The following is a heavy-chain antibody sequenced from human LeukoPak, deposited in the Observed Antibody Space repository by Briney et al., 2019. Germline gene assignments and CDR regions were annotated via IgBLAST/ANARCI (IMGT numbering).Heavy chain of an antibody. CDR2: INHSGRT. D-gene: IGHD4/OR15-4a*01. CDR1: GYSISSGYY. Sequence: SETLSLTCTVSGYSISSGYYWDFIRQTPGKGLEWIGEINHSGRTNYNPSLKSRVTISVDTSKNQFSLKLSSVTAADTAVYYCARQNYGAAPLRYWGQGTLVTVSS. J-gene: IGHJ4*02. V-gene: IGHV4-38-2*02. CDR3: ARQNYGAAPLRY.